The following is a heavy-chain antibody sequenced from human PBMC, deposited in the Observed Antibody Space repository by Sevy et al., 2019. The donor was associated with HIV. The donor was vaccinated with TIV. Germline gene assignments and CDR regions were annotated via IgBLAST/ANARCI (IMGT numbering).Heavy chain of an antibody. J-gene: IGHJ4*02. CDR3: ARDPRMYGDYLLAYFDY. CDR1: GFTLNSYW. CDR2: IGYDGSNK. V-gene: IGHV3-33*08. Sequence: GGSLRLSCVASGFTLNSYWMSWVRQAPGKGLEWVAVIGYDGSNKYYADSVRGRFTISRDNSKNTLFLQMDSLRGEDTAVYYCARDPRMYGDYLLAYFDYWGQGTLVTVSS. D-gene: IGHD2-8*01.